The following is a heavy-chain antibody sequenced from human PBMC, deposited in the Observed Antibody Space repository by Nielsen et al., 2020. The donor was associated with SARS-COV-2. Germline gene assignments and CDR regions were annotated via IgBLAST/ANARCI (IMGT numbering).Heavy chain of an antibody. Sequence: GGSLRLSCAASGFTVSSNYMSWVRQAPGKGLEWVSVIYSGGSTYYADSVKGRFTISRDNSENMLYLEMNTLRVDDTAVYYCVKGGVRSFDDWGQGTLVIVSS. CDR3: VKGGVRSFDD. J-gene: IGHJ4*02. CDR1: GFTVSSNY. CDR2: IYSGGST. V-gene: IGHV3-53*01.